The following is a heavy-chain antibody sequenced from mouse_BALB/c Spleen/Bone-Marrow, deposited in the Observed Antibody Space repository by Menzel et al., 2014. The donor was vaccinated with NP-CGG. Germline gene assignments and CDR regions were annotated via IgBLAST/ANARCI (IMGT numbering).Heavy chain of an antibody. Sequence: VKLVESGAELVKPGAPVKLSCKASGYTFTSYWMNWVKQRPGRGLEWIGRIDPSDSETHYNQKFKDKATLTVDKSSSTAYIQLSSLTSEDSAVYYCARRGYGYGFAYWGQGTLVTASA. CDR3: ARRGYGYGFAY. CDR1: GYTFTSYW. D-gene: IGHD1-2*01. V-gene: IGHV1-69*02. CDR2: IDPSDSET. J-gene: IGHJ3*01.